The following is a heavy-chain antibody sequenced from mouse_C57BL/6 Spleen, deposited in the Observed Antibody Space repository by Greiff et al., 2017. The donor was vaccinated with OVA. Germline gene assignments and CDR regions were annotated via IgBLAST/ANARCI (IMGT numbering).Heavy chain of an antibody. V-gene: IGHV1-15*01. CDR2: IDPETGGT. D-gene: IGHD1-1*01. Sequence: QIQLQQSGAELVRPGASVTLSCKASGYTFTDYEMHWVKQTPVHGLEWIGAIDPETGGTAYNQKFKGKAILTADKSSSTAYMELRSLTSEDSAVYYCTSTVVAIDYWGQGTTLTVSS. CDR1: GYTFTDYE. CDR3: TSTVVAIDY. J-gene: IGHJ2*01.